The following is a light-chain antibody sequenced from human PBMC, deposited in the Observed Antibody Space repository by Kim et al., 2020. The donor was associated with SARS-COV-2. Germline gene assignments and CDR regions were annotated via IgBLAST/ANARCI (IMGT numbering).Light chain of an antibody. CDR1: QGISSY. CDR2: DAS. J-gene: IGKJ4*01. V-gene: IGKV3-11*01. CDR3: QQRTSWPTVT. Sequence: EIVLTQSPATLSLSPGERATLSCRASQGISSYLAWYQQKPGQASRLLIYDASNRATGIPARFSGSGSGTDFTLTISSLEPEDFAVYYCQQRTSWPTVTFGGGTKLEI.